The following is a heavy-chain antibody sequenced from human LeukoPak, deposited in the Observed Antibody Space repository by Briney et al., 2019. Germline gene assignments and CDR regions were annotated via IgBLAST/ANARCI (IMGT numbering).Heavy chain of an antibody. Sequence: GGSLRLSCAASGFTFSSYWMSWVRQAPGKGLEWVADMKYDGSEKYYVDSVKGRFTISRDNAENSLYLQMNSLRAEDTAVYYCARDIEAAGLFLDYWGQGTLVTVSS. J-gene: IGHJ4*02. CDR3: ARDIEAAGLFLDY. V-gene: IGHV3-7*01. CDR1: GFTFSSYW. D-gene: IGHD6-13*01. CDR2: MKYDGSEK.